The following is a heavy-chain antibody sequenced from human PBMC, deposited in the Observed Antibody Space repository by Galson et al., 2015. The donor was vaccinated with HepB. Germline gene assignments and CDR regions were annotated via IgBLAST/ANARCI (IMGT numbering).Heavy chain of an antibody. CDR2: IYSGGST. Sequence: SLRLSCAASGFTVSSNYMSWVRQAPGKGLEWVSVIYSGGSTYYADSVKGRFTISRDNSKNTLYLQMNSLRAEDTAVYYCARSRDGDLDAFDIWGQGTMVTVSS. D-gene: IGHD5-24*01. CDR1: GFTVSSNY. J-gene: IGHJ3*02. CDR3: ARSRDGDLDAFDI. V-gene: IGHV3-53*01.